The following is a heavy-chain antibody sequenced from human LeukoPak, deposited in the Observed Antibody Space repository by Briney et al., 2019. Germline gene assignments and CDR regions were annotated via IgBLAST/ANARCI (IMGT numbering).Heavy chain of an antibody. CDR1: GYTFSSCA. D-gene: IGHD1-26*01. J-gene: IGHJ4*02. Sequence: PGGSLRLSCAASGYTFSSCAIHWVRQAPGKGLEWVAVISDDGTNKIYADSVKGRFTISRDNSRNTLYLQMNSLSDEDAAVYYCARDLPGGGIVGPFDYWGQGTLVTVSS. CDR3: ARDLPGGGIVGPFDY. CDR2: ISDDGTNK. V-gene: IGHV3-30*04.